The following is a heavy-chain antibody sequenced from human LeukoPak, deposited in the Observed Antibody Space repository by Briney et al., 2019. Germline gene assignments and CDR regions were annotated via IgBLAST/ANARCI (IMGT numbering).Heavy chain of an antibody. CDR3: AKGGCRGTCNPLAY. CDR2: ISYDGSNK. CDR1: GFTFSSYA. V-gene: IGHV3-30*01. J-gene: IGHJ4*02. D-gene: IGHD2-15*01. Sequence: PGRSLRLSCAASGFTFSSYAMHWVRQAPGKGLEWVAVISYDGSNKYYADSVKGRFTISRDNSKNTLYLQMNSLRAEDTAVYYCAKGGCRGTCNPLAYWGQGALVTVSP.